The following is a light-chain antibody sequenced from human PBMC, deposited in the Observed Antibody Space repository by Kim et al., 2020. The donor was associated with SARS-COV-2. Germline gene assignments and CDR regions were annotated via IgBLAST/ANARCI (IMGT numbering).Light chain of an antibody. V-gene: IGKV3-20*01. CDR3: QQYGTSPYT. CDR2: GAS. J-gene: IGKJ2*01. Sequence: LSPGGRATLSCRASQSVSSAYLAWYQQKPGQAPRLLIYGASRRATGIPDRFSGSGSGTDFTLTISRLEPEDFAVYYCQQYGTSPYTFGQGTKLEI. CDR1: QSVSSAY.